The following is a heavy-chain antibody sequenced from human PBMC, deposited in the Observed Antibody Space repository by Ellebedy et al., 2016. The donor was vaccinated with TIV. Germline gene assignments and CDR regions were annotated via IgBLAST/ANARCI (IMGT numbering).Heavy chain of an antibody. CDR1: GGTFSSYA. D-gene: IGHD2-2*01. CDR2: IIPIFGTA. CDR3: ARVGGYCSSTSCLYYYYGMDV. V-gene: IGHV1-69*13. Sequence: SVKVSCXASGGTFSSYAISWVRQAPGQGLEWMGGIIPIFGTANYAQKFQGRVTITADESTSTAYMELSSLRSEDTAVYYCARVGGYCSSTSCLYYYYGMDVWGQGTTVTVSS. J-gene: IGHJ6*02.